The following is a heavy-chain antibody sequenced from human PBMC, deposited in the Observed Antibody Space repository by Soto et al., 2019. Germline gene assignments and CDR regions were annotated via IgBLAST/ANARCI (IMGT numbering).Heavy chain of an antibody. V-gene: IGHV1-8*01. J-gene: IGHJ4*02. CDR2: MNPNSGNR. CDR1: GYTFTSYD. CDR3: AREIIAVAGTTEPGY. D-gene: IGHD6-19*01. Sequence: QVPLVQSGAEVKKPGASVKVSCKASGYTFTSYDINWVRQATGQGFEWMGWMNPNSGNRGYAQKFQGRVTMTRNTSISTAYMELSSLRSEDTAVYYCAREIIAVAGTTEPGYWGQGTLVTVSS.